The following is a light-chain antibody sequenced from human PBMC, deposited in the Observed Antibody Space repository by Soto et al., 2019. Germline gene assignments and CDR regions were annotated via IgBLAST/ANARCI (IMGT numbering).Light chain of an antibody. CDR1: QSVSSD. Sequence: VMAQSASTRSVSPGERVTLSCRASQSVSSDLAWYQQKPGQAPRRLIYAASSWPSGVPARFSGSGSGTDFTLTISSLEPEDFAAFYCQQRSNWPLTFGGGTKVDIK. V-gene: IGKV3-11*01. CDR3: QQRSNWPLT. J-gene: IGKJ4*01. CDR2: AAS.